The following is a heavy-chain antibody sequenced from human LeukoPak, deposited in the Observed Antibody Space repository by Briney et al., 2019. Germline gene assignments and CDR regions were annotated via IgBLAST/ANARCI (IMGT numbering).Heavy chain of an antibody. CDR2: ISYDGSSK. J-gene: IGHJ4*02. CDR3: AKGPDTSGYYSLDY. CDR1: RFTFSTYD. D-gene: IGHD3-22*01. Sequence: GGSLRLSCAASRFTFSTYDMHWVGQAPGKGLEWVAVISYDGSSKYYADSVKGRFTISRDNSKNTLYVQMNSLRTEDTAIYYCAKGPDTSGYYSLDYWGLGTLVTVSS. V-gene: IGHV3-30*18.